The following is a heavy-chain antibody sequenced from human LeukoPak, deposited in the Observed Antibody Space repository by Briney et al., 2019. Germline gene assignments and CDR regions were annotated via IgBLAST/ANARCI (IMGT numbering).Heavy chain of an antibody. CDR1: GFTFSDYC. J-gene: IGHJ5*02. CDR3: ARENPGVGFPSERNWFDP. V-gene: IGHV3-11*01. Sequence: GSLRLSCAASGFTFSDYCMSWIRQAPGKGLEWVSYISSSGSTIYYADSVKGRFTISRDNAKNSLYLQMNSLRAEDTAVYYCARENPGVGFPSERNWFDPWGQGTLVTVSS. CDR2: ISSSGSTI. D-gene: IGHD3-3*01.